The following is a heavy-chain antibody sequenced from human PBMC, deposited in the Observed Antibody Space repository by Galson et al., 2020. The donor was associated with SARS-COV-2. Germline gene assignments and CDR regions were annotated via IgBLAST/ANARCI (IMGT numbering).Heavy chain of an antibody. CDR3: VRDRGQPDSFDL. CDR1: GFTFGPYW. CDR2: ITRHGGST. D-gene: IGHD3-10*01. V-gene: IGHV3-74*01. J-gene: IGHJ3*01. Sequence: GESLKISCAASGFTFGPYWMYWVRQAPGKGLEWVSHITRHGGSTNYADSVKGRFTMSRDNSRNTLYLEMNSLTAEDTAVYYCVRDRGQPDSFDLWGQGTKVIVSS.